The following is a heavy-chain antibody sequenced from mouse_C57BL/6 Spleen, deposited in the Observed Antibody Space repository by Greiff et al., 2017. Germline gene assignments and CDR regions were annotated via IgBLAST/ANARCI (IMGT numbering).Heavy chain of an antibody. V-gene: IGHV1-54*01. CDR2: INPGSGGT. J-gene: IGHJ2*01. CDR1: GYAFTNSL. D-gene: IGHD3-2*02. Sequence: QVQLKQSGAELVRPGTSVKVSCTASGYAFTNSLVEWVKQRPGQGLEWIGVINPGSGGTNYNAKFKGKATLTADKSSSTAYLQLSSLTSEDSAVYYCASPAHGYFDYWGQGTTLTVSA. CDR3: ASPAHGYFDY.